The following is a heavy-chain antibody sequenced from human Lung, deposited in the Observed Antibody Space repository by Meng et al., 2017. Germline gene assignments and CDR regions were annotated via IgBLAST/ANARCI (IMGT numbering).Heavy chain of an antibody. CDR2: TAATDGGT. V-gene: IGHV3-23*01. J-gene: IGHJ4*02. CDR3: ARGTRVSCTGVICYPFDF. Sequence: EVQLLESGGGLVQPGGSLRHSCAASGFTFSNYAMSWVRQVPEKWLEWVSATAATDGGTYHAASVRGRFTISRDNSKNTLSLQMNSLRADDTAIYYCARGTRVSCTGVICYPFDFWGQGTLVTVSS. D-gene: IGHD2-8*02. CDR1: GFTFSNYA.